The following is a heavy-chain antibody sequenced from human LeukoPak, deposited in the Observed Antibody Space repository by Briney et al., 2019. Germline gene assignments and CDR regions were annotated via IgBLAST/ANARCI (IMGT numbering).Heavy chain of an antibody. D-gene: IGHD2-2*01. Sequence: GGSLRLSCAASGFTFSNYGMHWVRQAPGKGLEWVALTRYDKSDIYYVDSVKGRFTISRDNSKNILYLQMNSLRAEDTAVYFCARGTATHQYSFDYWGPGTLVTVSS. CDR1: GFTFSNYG. CDR3: ARGTATHQYSFDY. J-gene: IGHJ4*02. V-gene: IGHV3-30*02. CDR2: TRYDKSDI.